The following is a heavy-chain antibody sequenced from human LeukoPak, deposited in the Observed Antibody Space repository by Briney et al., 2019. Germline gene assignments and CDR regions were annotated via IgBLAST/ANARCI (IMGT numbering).Heavy chain of an antibody. J-gene: IGHJ4*02. D-gene: IGHD2-21*01. CDR3: ARRLVASFDY. CDR1: GGSIGSGDYY. V-gene: IGHV4-30-4*01. CDR2: IYYSGST. Sequence: SQTLSLTCTVSGGSIGSGDYYWNWIRQPPGKGLEWIGYIYYSGSTYYNPSLKSRVTISIDTSKNQFSLKLSSVTAADTAVYYCARRLVASFDYWGQGTLVTVSS.